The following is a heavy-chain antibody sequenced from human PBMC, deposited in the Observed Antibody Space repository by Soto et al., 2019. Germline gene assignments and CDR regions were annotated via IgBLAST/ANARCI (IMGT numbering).Heavy chain of an antibody. CDR3: ARDTGSHQDY. CDR1: RYTFTNFG. J-gene: IGHJ4*02. CDR2: ISPYNGNT. V-gene: IGHV1-18*01. D-gene: IGHD2-15*01. Sequence: QVQLVQSGAEVKKPGASVKVSCKASRYTFTNFGISWVRQAPGQGLAWMGWISPYNGNTNYAQKLQGRVTMTTDTPTSTAYMELRSLRSDDTAVYYCARDTGSHQDYWGQGTLVTVSS.